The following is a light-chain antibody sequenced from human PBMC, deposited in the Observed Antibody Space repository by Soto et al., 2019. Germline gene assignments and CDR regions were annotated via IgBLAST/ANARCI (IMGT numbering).Light chain of an antibody. CDR1: QSVDSNY. CDR3: QQYRSSFT. J-gene: IGKJ3*01. Sequence: EIVLTQSPGTLSLSPGERVTLSCRASQSVDSNYFAWYQQKPGQAPRLLIYGASIRATGIPDRFSGSGSGTDFTLTISRLEPEDFAVYYCQQYRSSFTFGPGTKVDIK. V-gene: IGKV3-20*01. CDR2: GAS.